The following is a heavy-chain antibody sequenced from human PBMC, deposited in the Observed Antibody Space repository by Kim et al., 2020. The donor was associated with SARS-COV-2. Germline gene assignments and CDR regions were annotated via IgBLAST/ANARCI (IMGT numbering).Heavy chain of an antibody. CDR3: AIRARTHPHRDY. V-gene: IGHV4-31*02. J-gene: IGHJ4*02. Sequence: YATPSLESRVTISVDTSKNQFSLKVSSGTAADTAVYYCAIRARTHPHRDYWGQGTLVTVSS.